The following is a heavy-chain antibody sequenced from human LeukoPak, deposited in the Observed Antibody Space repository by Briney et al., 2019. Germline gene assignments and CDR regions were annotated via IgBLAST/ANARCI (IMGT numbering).Heavy chain of an antibody. D-gene: IGHD3-3*01. V-gene: IGHV4-61*02. J-gene: IGHJ4*02. CDR1: GGSISSGSYY. CDR2: IYTSGST. CDR3: ASSDFWSGYHIDY. Sequence: SETLSLTCTVSGGSISSGSYYWSWIRQPAGKGLEWIGRIYTSGSTNYNPSLKSRVTISVDTSKNQFSLKLSSVTAADTAVYYCASSDFWSGYHIDYWGQGTLVTVSS.